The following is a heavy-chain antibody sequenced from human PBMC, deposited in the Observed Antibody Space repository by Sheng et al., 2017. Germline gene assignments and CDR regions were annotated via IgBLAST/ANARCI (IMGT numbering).Heavy chain of an antibody. D-gene: IGHD6-19*01. CDR3: ARDPAIAVGGRHHEAFDI. Sequence: QVRLQQWGAGLLKPSETLSLTCAFSSGPFTGYYWSWIRQSPGKGLEWIGDISQSGSTNYNPSLKSRVRISVDVSKNQFSLDLLSVTAADTAVYYCARDPAIAVGGRHHEAFDIWGQG. CDR2: ISQSGST. V-gene: IGHV4-34*01. J-gene: IGHJ3*02. CDR1: SGPFTGYY.